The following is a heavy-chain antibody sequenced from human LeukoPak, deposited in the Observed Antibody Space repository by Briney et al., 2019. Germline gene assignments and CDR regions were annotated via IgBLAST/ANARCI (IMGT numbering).Heavy chain of an antibody. CDR3: AREPGGGLFDP. CDR1: GLTFSHYG. Sequence: GGSLRLSCATSGLTFSHYGMHWVRQSPGKGLEWVAFIRYDGSILYYADSVKGRFTISRDNSKNTLFLQMNTLRLEDAAVDFCAREPGGGLFDPWGQGTLVTVSS. CDR2: IRYDGSIL. J-gene: IGHJ5*02. V-gene: IGHV3-30*02. D-gene: IGHD3-10*01.